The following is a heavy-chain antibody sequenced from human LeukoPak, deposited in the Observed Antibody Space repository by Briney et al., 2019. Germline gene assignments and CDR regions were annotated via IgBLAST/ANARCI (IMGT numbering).Heavy chain of an antibody. D-gene: IGHD3-22*01. J-gene: IGHJ4*02. CDR1: GFTFSSYW. CDR2: INSDGSST. V-gene: IGHV3-74*01. CDR3: ARGIYDSSGYYLYYFDY. Sequence: GGSLRLSCAASGFTFSSYWMHWVRQAPGKGLVWVSRINSDGSSTSYADSVKGRFTISRDNAKNTLYLQMNSLRAEDTAVYYCARGIYDSSGYYLYYFDYWGQGTLVTVSS.